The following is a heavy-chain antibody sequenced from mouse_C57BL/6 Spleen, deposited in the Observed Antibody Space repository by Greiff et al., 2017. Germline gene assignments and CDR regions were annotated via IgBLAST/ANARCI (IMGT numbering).Heavy chain of an antibody. CDR1: GFTFTDYY. V-gene: IGHV7-3*01. Sequence: EVKLMESGGGLVQPGGSLSLSCAASGFTFTDYYMSWVRQPPGKALEWLGFIRNKANGYTTEYSASVKDRFTISRDNSQSILYLQMNALRAEDSATYYCARNNYGSSYRYFDVWGTGTTVTVSS. CDR3: ARNNYGSSYRYFDV. J-gene: IGHJ1*03. CDR2: IRNKANGYTT. D-gene: IGHD1-1*01.